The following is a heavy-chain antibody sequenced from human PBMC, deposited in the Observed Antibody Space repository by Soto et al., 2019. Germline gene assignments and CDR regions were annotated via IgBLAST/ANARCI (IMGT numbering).Heavy chain of an antibody. D-gene: IGHD2-8*02. J-gene: IGHJ4*02. CDR1: GDSVSSNSAA. V-gene: IGHV6-1*01. CDR2: TYYRSKWFN. Sequence: SQTLSLTCAISGDSVSSNSAAWNWIRQSPSRGLEWLGKTYYRSKWFNDYALSVKTRITINPDTSNNQFSLQLNSVTPDDTAVYYCARDVPLCTGGACYPRHFDYWGQGSLVTVSS. CDR3: ARDVPLCTGGACYPRHFDY.